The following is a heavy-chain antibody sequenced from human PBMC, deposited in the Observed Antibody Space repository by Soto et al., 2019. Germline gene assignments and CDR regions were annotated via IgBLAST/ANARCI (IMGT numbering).Heavy chain of an antibody. CDR2: ISAYNGKT. CDR1: GYTFTSDG. Sequence: ASVKVSCKASGYTFTSDGISWVRQAPGQGLEWMGWISAYNGKTNYAQKLQGRVTMTTDTSTSTAYMELRSLRSDDTAVYYCAREIFLGAHFDYWRQGTLVIGSS. CDR3: AREIFLGAHFDY. V-gene: IGHV1-18*01. D-gene: IGHD3-16*01. J-gene: IGHJ4*02.